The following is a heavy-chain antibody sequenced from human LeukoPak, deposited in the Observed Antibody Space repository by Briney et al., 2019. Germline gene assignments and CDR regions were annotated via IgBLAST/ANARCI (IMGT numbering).Heavy chain of an antibody. J-gene: IGHJ4*02. CDR3: ARWDTAMVRFDY. CDR2: INPNSGGT. Sequence: RASVKVSCKASGYTFTGYYMHWVRQAPGQGLEWMGRINPNSGGTNYAQKFQGRVTMTRDTSISTAYMELSRLRSDDTAVYYCARWDTAMVRFDYWGQGTLVTVSS. D-gene: IGHD5-18*01. V-gene: IGHV1-2*06. CDR1: GYTFTGYY.